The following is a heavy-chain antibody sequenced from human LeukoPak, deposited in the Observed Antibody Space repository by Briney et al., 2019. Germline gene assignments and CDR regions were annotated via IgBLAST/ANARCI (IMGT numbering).Heavy chain of an antibody. D-gene: IGHD6-13*01. J-gene: IGHJ3*01. Sequence: SCKASGGTFSSYAMNWVRQAPGKGLEWVSIITGSGVSTYYADSVKGRFTISRDNAKNTLYLQVNSLRAEDTAVYYCAKDYPDSSSWFGEPFDLWAKGQWSPSLQ. V-gene: IGHV3-23*01. CDR3: AKDYPDSSSWFGEPFDL. CDR2: ITGSGVST. CDR1: GGTFSSYA.